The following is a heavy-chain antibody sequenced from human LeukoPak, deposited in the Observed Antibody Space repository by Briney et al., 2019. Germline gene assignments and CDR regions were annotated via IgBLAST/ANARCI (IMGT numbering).Heavy chain of an antibody. CDR1: GYSISSGYY. D-gene: IGHD3-22*01. V-gene: IGHV4-38-2*02. CDR2: IYHSGST. CDR3: ARARNYYDSSGFYYEGDAFDI. Sequence: SETLSLTCTVSGYSISSGYYWGWIRQPPGKGLEWIGSIYHSGSTYYNPSLKSRVTISVDTSKNQFSLKLSSVTAADTAVYYCARARNYYDSSGFYYEGDAFDIWGQGTMVTVSS. J-gene: IGHJ3*02.